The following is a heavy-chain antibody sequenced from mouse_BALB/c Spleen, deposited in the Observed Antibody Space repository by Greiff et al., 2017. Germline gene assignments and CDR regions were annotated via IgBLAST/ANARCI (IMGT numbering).Heavy chain of an antibody. D-gene: IGHD3-1*01. CDR1: GFTFSNYW. CDR2: IRLKSNNYAT. V-gene: IGHV6-6*02. CDR3: TPLGPGAY. Sequence: EVQLVESGGGLVQPGGSMKLSCVASGFTFSNYWMNWVRQSPEKGLEWVAEIRLKSNNYATHYAESVKGRFTISRDDSKSSVYLQMNNLRAEDTGIYYCTPLGPGAYWGQGTLVTVSA. J-gene: IGHJ3*01.